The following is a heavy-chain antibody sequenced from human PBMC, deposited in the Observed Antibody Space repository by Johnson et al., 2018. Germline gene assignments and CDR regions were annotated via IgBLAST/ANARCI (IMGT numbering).Heavy chain of an antibody. CDR1: GFTFSTYG. CDR3: AKGTQMLYYSYMDV. J-gene: IGHJ6*03. D-gene: IGHD2-8*01. V-gene: IGHV3-30*18. Sequence: QVQLVQSGGGVVQPGRSLRLSCAASGFTFSTYGMHWVRQAPGKGLAWVAIISRDGTKKYYIDAVKGRFNISRDNTKNTLFLQMNTLRAEDTAVYYCAKGTQMLYYSYMDVWGKGTTVTVSS. CDR2: ISRDGTKK.